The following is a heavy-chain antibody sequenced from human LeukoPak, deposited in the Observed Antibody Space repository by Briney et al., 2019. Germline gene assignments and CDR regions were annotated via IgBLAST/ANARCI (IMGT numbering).Heavy chain of an antibody. J-gene: IGHJ4*02. CDR1: GFTFSNSW. CDR2: IKQDGSEK. CDR3: ARPYYYSSGSLPY. D-gene: IGHD3-10*01. V-gene: IGHV3-7*01. Sequence: GGSLRLSCAASGFTFSNSWMSWVRQAPGKGLEWVANIKQDGSEKYYVDSVKGRFTISRDNAKNSLYLQMNSLRAEDTAVFYCARPYYYSSGSLPYWGQGTLVTVSS.